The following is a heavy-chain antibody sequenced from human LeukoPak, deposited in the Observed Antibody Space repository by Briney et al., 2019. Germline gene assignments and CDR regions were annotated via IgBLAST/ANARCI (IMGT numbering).Heavy chain of an antibody. CDR2: THYSGNT. D-gene: IGHD3-3*01. J-gene: IGHJ4*02. CDR1: DDSISSYY. Sequence: SETLSLTCRVSDDSISSYYWNWIRQPPGKPLEWIGYTHYSGNTNYNPSLKSRVTTLVDMSKNQFSLKLSSVTAADTAVYYCARDSSRVVAANFDYWGQGTLVTVSS. V-gene: IGHV4-59*12. CDR3: ARDSSRVVAANFDY.